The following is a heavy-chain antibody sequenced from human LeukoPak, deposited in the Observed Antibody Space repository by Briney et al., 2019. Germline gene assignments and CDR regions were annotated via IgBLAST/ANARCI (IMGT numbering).Heavy chain of an antibody. Sequence: GGSLRLSCEASGFTFSSYWMSWVRQAPGKGLEWVVNIKQDGSEKYYVDSVKGRFSISRDNAKKSLYLQMNSLRDEDTAVYYCARGGYLYDYWGQGTLVTVSS. D-gene: IGHD2-15*01. CDR1: GFTFSSYW. V-gene: IGHV3-7*01. CDR3: ARGGYLYDY. J-gene: IGHJ4*02. CDR2: IKQDGSEK.